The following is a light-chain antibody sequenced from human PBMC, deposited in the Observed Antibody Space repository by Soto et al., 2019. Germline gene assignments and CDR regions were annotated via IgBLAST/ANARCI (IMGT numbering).Light chain of an antibody. V-gene: IGLV3-21*02. CDR1: NIGNKS. CDR2: DDS. CDR3: QVWDRVSESYV. Sequence: SYELPQPPSVSLAPGHMARITGGGFNIGNKSVHWYQQKPGQAPVLVVYDDSDRPSGIPERFSGSNSGNTATLTISRVEAGDEDDYYCQVWDRVSESYVFGTGTKVTVL. J-gene: IGLJ1*01.